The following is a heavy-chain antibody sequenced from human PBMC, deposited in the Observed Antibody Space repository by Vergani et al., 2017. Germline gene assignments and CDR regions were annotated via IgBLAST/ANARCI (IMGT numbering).Heavy chain of an antibody. J-gene: IGHJ6*02. Sequence: QLQLQESGPGLVKPSETLSLTCTVSGGSISSSSYYWGWIRQPPGKGLEWIGSIYYSGSTYYNPSLKSRVTISVDTSKNQFSLKLSSVTAADTAVYYCARAGVLAAAYYYGMDVWGQGTTVTVSS. CDR1: GGSISSSSYY. CDR2: IYYSGST. CDR3: ARAGVLAAAYYYGMDV. D-gene: IGHD2-21*02. V-gene: IGHV4-39*07.